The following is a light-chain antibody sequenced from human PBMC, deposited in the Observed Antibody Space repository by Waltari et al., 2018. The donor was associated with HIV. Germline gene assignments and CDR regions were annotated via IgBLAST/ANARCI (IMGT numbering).Light chain of an antibody. CDR3: QQSYGSPFT. CDR2: GAS. CDR1: QKINRY. Sequence: IQMTQSPSALSASVGDTVTITCRASQKINRYLNWYQKKMGEAPRLLVYGASSLQSGVPARFRGSGAGSEYKLTISKLHSEDFASYFCQQSYGSPFTFGPGSTV. V-gene: IGKV1-39*01. J-gene: IGKJ3*01.